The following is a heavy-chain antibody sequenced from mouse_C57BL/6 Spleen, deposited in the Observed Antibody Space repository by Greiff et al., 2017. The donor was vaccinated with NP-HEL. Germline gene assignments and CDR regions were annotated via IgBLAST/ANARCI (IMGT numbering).Heavy chain of an antibody. CDR2: IYPGDGDT. V-gene: IGHV1-80*01. CDR3: ARDSSGSWFAY. J-gene: IGHJ3*01. CDR1: GYAFSSYW. D-gene: IGHD3-2*02. Sequence: QSGAELVKPGASVKISCKASGYAFSSYWMNWVKQRPGKGLEWIGQIYPGDGDTNYNGKFKGKATLTADKSSSTAYMQLSSLTSEDSAVYFCARDSSGSWFAYWGQGTLVTVSA.